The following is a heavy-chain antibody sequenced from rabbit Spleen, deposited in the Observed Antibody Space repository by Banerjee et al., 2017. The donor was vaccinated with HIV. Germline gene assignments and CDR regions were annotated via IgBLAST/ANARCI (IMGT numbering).Heavy chain of an antibody. CDR1: GFSFSDRDV. CDR3: ARDTASSFSSYGMDL. D-gene: IGHD6-1*01. V-gene: IGHV1S45*01. Sequence: QEQLVESGGGLVQPEGSLTLTCKASGFSFSDRDVMCWVRQAPGKGLEWISCIVGSSSDFTYSATWAKGRFTCSKTSSTTVTLQMTSLTVADTATYFCARDTASSFSSYGMDLWGPGTLVTVS. CDR2: IVGSSSDFT. J-gene: IGHJ6*01.